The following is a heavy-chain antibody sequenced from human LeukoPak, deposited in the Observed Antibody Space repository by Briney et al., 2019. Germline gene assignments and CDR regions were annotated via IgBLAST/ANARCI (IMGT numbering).Heavy chain of an antibody. Sequence: GGSLRLCCAAAGITFDDYIMHWVRQARGKGLGWGSVISWNSGSIGYADSVKGRFTISRDNAKNSLYLQMNSLRAEDTALYYCAKSLQGFRGYSYVHFDYWGQGTLVTVSS. V-gene: IGHV3-9*01. CDR1: GITFDDYI. J-gene: IGHJ4*02. D-gene: IGHD5-18*01. CDR3: AKSLQGFRGYSYVHFDY. CDR2: ISWNSGSI.